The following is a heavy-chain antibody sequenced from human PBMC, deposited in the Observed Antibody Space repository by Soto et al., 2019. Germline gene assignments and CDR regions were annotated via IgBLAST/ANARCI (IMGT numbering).Heavy chain of an antibody. Sequence: PSETLSLTCTVSGGSISSSIYYWGWIRQPPGKGLEWIGSIYYSGSTYYNPSLKSRVTISVDTSKNQFSLKLSSVTAADTAVYYCASQGEYYGDYFDYWGQGTLVTVSS. CDR3: ASQGEYYGDYFDY. CDR2: IYYSGST. CDR1: GGSISSSIYY. J-gene: IGHJ4*02. D-gene: IGHD4-17*01. V-gene: IGHV4-39*01.